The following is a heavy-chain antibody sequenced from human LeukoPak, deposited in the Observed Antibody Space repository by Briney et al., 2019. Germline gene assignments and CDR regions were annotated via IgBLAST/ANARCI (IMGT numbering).Heavy chain of an antibody. D-gene: IGHD2-15*01. V-gene: IGHV1-69*05. CDR2: IIPIFGTA. Sequence: SVKVSCKASGGTFSSYAISWVRQAPGQGLEWMGGIIPIFGTANYAQTFPGRVTITTDESTSTAYMELSSLRSEDTAVYYCARGYCSGGSCCCFDYWGQGTLVTVSS. J-gene: IGHJ4*02. CDR1: GGTFSSYA. CDR3: ARGYCSGGSCCCFDY.